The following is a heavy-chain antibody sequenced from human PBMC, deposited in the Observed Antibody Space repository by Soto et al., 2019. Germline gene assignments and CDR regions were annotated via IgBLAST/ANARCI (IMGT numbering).Heavy chain of an antibody. V-gene: IGHV3-7*01. CDR2: INQDGSVK. CDR3: VRFPFFDKSDQGY. J-gene: IGHJ4*02. CDR1: GFPFRTYW. D-gene: IGHD2-2*01. Sequence: PGGSLRLSCAASGFPFRTYWMNWVRQAPGKGLEWVAKINQDGSVKYYVDSVRGRFTISRDNAKNSLFLQMNSLRAEDTALYYCVRFPFFDKSDQGYWGQGTLVTVSS.